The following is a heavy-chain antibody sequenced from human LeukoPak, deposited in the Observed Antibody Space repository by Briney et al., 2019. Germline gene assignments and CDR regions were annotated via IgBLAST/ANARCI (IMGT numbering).Heavy chain of an antibody. Sequence: GSLRLSCAAAGFTFNTYTMNWVRQAPGKGLEWVSAISGSGGSTYYADSVKGRFTISRDNSKNTLYLQMNSLRAEDTAVYYCAKDSPYLRFLEWLSPYPYFDYWGQGTLVTVSS. V-gene: IGHV3-23*01. J-gene: IGHJ4*02. D-gene: IGHD3-3*01. CDR1: GFTFNTYT. CDR3: AKDSPYLRFLEWLSPYPYFDY. CDR2: ISGSGGST.